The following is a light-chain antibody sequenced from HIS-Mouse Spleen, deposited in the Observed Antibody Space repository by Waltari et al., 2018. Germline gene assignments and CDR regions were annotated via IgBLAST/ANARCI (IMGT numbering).Light chain of an antibody. Sequence: QSALTQPASVSGSPGPSITIPCTGTRRDVGGYNYVSWYQQPPGKAPKLMIYDVSNRPSGVSNRFSGSKSGNTASLTISGLQAEDEADYYCSSYTSSSTLVFGGGTKLTVL. J-gene: IGLJ3*02. CDR3: SSYTSSSTLV. CDR2: DVS. V-gene: IGLV2-14*03. CDR1: RRDVGGYNY.